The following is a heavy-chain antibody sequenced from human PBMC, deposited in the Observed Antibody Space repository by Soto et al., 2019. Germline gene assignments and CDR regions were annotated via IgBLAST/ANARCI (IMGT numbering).Heavy chain of an antibody. J-gene: IGHJ4*02. D-gene: IGHD2-21*02. V-gene: IGHV3-48*03. CDR2: ISSSGSTI. CDR3: ATNAAYCGGDCYSSPFDY. CDR1: GFTFSSYE. Sequence: GGSLRLSCAASGFTFSSYEMNWVRQAPGKGLEWVSYISSSGSTIYYADSVKGRFTISRDNAKNSLYLQMNSLRAEDTAVYYCATNAAYCGGDCYSSPFDYWGQGTLVTV.